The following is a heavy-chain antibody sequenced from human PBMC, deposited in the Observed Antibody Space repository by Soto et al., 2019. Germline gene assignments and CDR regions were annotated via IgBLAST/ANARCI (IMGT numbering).Heavy chain of an antibody. CDR2: ISSSSSFI. D-gene: IGHD3-22*01. Sequence: GGSLRLSCAASGFTFNIYNMNWVRQAPGKGLEWVSSISSSSSFIYYADSVKGRFAISRDNANNSLFLQMNSLRVEDTAVYYCSKGDSSGWSGGGTFQFWGPGALVTVSS. J-gene: IGHJ1*01. CDR1: GFTFNIYN. CDR3: SKGDSSGWSGGGTFQF. V-gene: IGHV3-21*06.